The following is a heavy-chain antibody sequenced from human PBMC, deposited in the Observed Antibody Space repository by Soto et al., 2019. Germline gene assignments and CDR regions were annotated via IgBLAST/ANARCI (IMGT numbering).Heavy chain of an antibody. CDR2: ISYDGSNK. J-gene: IGHJ6*02. CDR3: ARDPVQYCSGGSCYQYYGMDV. D-gene: IGHD2-15*01. Sequence: QVQLVESGGGVVQPGRSLRLSCAASGFTFSSYAMHWVRQAPGKGLEWVAVISYDGSNKYYADSVKGRFTISRDNSKNTLYLQMNSLRAEDTAVYYCARDPVQYCSGGSCYQYYGMDVWGQGTTVTVSS. V-gene: IGHV3-30-3*01. CDR1: GFTFSSYA.